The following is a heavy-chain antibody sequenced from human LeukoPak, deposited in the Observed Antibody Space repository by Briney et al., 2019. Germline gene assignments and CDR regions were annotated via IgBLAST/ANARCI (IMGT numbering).Heavy chain of an antibody. CDR3: ARHSRVSYYFDY. CDR2: IYHSGST. J-gene: IGHJ4*02. Sequence: SETLSLTCAVSGYSISSGYYCGWIRQAPGKGLEWIGSIYHSGSTYYNPSLKSRVNISVDTSKNQFSLKLSSVTAADTAVYYCARHSRVSYYFDYWGQGTLVTVSS. CDR1: GYSISSGYY. V-gene: IGHV4-38-2*01.